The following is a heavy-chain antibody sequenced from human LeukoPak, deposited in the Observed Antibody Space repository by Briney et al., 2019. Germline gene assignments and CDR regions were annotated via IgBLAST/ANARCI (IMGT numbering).Heavy chain of an antibody. D-gene: IGHD5-12*01. V-gene: IGHV3-30*02. Sequence: GGSLRLSCAASGFTFSSYGMHWVRQAPGKGLEWVAFIRYDGSNKYYADSVKGRFTISRDNSKNTLYLQMNSLRAEDTAVYYCCSGDIVATRNDYWGQGTLVTVSS. CDR3: CSGDIVATRNDY. CDR1: GFTFSSYG. J-gene: IGHJ4*02. CDR2: IRYDGSNK.